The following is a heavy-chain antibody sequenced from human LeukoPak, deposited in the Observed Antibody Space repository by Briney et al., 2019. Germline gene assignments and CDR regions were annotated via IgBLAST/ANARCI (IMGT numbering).Heavy chain of an antibody. D-gene: IGHD2-2*01. CDR2: INSDGRSA. Sequence: PGGSLRLSCAASGFTFSSYWMHWVRQAPGRGLVWVSRINSDGRSANYADSVKGRFTISRDNAKNTLYLQMNSLRVEDTAVYYCARASSTSCYYWGQGTLVTVSS. CDR1: GFTFSSYW. CDR3: ARASSTSCYY. V-gene: IGHV3-74*01. J-gene: IGHJ4*02.